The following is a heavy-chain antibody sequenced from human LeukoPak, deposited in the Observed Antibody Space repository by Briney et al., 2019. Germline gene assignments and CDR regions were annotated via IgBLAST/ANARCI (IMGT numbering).Heavy chain of an antibody. Sequence: ASVKISCKASGYTFTGYYVHWVRQAPGQGLEWMGWINTNSGTTNYAQKLQGRVTMTTDTSTSTAYMELRSLRSDDTAVYYCARAMSYVVVPAAMSGATDYWGQGTLVTVSS. CDR1: GYTFTGYY. D-gene: IGHD2-2*01. V-gene: IGHV1-18*04. J-gene: IGHJ4*02. CDR2: INTNSGTT. CDR3: ARAMSYVVVPAAMSGATDY.